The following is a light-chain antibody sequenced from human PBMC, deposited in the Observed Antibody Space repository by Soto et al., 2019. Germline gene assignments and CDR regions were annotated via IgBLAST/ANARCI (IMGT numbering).Light chain of an antibody. CDR2: GAS. J-gene: IGKJ1*01. CDR3: QQYGSSGT. Sequence: EIVLTQSPGTLSLSPGDRATLSCRASQSVSSSYLAWYQQKPGQAPRLLIYGASSRATGIPDRFSGSGSGTDFTLTISRLEPEDFAVYYCQQYGSSGTFGQGTKVAIK. CDR1: QSVSSSY. V-gene: IGKV3-20*01.